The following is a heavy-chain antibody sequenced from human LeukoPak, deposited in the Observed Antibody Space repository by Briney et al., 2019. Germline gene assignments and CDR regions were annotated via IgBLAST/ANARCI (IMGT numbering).Heavy chain of an antibody. CDR2: IILIFGTA. V-gene: IGHV1-69*06. D-gene: IGHD6-13*01. CDR1: GCTFTSYA. J-gene: IGHJ6*03. CDR3: ARGGVRAGPTAGSRSGSYSAHYYYMDF. Sequence: SVKVSCKASGCTFTSYAISWVRQAPGQGLEWMGGIILIFGTAKYSQKFQSRVTITADKSTSKAYMELRSLRSEDTTVDYWARGGVRAGPTAGSRSGSYSAHYYYMDFWGKGTTVTVSS.